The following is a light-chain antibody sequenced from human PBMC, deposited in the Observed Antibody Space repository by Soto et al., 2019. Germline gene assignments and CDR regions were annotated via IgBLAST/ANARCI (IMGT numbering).Light chain of an antibody. CDR3: QQYNNWPPIT. V-gene: IGKV3-15*01. CDR1: QSVSTN. Sequence: EIMMTQSPATLSVSPGERVTLSCRASQSVSTNFAWYQQKPGKPPRLLIYYASTRATGIPARFSGSGSGTEFTLTISSLQSEDFALYYCQQYNNWPPITFGQGTRLEIK. J-gene: IGKJ5*01. CDR2: YAS.